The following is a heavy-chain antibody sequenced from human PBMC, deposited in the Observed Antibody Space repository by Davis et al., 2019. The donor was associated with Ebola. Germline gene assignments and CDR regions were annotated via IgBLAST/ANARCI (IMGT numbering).Heavy chain of an antibody. CDR1: GFTFSSYA. CDR2: ISGSGDST. D-gene: IGHD6-19*01. Sequence: GGSLRLSCAASGFTFSSYAMSWVRQAPGKGLEWVSGISGSGDSTYYAESVKGRVTISRDNPKKTLYLQMNSLRAEDTAVYYCARGLSIAVAGTFDYWGQGTLVTVSS. J-gene: IGHJ4*02. V-gene: IGHV3-23*01. CDR3: ARGLSIAVAGTFDY.